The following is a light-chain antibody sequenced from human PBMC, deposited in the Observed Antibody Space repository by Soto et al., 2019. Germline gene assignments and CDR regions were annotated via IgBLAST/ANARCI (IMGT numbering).Light chain of an antibody. CDR1: SSDLAIYNY. CDR3: SSYTDSSNCV. Sequence: QSVLTQPASVSGSPGQSITISCTGTSSDLAIYNYVSWYQQQPGKAPKLMIYQVTNRPSGVSNRFSDSRSGNTASLTISGLQAEDEADYYCSSYTDSSNCVFGTGTKVTVL. CDR2: QVT. V-gene: IGLV2-14*01. J-gene: IGLJ1*01.